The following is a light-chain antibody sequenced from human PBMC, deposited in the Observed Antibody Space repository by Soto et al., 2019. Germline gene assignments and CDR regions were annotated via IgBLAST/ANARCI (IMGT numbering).Light chain of an antibody. V-gene: IGLV2-14*03. J-gene: IGLJ2*01. CDR3: SSYTSSDTVV. CDR1: SSDVGGYNY. CDR2: DVS. Sequence: QSALPQPASVSGSPGQSITISCTGTSSDVGGYNYVSWYQQHPGKAPKLRIYDVSNRASGVSNRFSGSKSGNTASLTISGLQAEDEAEYYCSSYTSSDTVVFGGGTKVTVL.